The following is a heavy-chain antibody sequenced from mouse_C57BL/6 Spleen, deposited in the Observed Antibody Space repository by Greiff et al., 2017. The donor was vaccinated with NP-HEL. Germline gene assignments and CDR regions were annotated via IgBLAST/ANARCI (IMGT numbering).Heavy chain of an antibody. Sequence: EVKLVESGGGLVQPGGSMKLSCAASGFTFSDAWMDWVRQSPEKGLEWVAEIRNKANNHATYYAESVKGRFTISRDDSKSSVYLQMNSLRAEDTGIYYCTVVAPYLYYYAMDYWGQGTSVTVSS. CDR2: IRNKANNHAT. V-gene: IGHV6-6*01. CDR3: TVVAPYLYYYAMDY. J-gene: IGHJ4*01. CDR1: GFTFSDAW. D-gene: IGHD1-1*01.